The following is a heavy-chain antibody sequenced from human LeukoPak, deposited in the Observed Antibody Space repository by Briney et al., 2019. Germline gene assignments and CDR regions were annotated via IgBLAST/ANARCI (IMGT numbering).Heavy chain of an antibody. J-gene: IGHJ4*02. CDR1: GGSISSGDYY. V-gene: IGHV4-30-4*01. CDR2: IYYSGST. D-gene: IGHD3-9*01. Sequence: SETLSLTCTVSGGSISSGDYYWSWIRQPPGKGLEWIGYIYYSGSTYYNPSLKSRVTISVDTSKNQFSLKLSSVTAADTAVYYCGRVAGSYWLTEDCGQGTLVTVSS. CDR3: GRVAGSYWLTED.